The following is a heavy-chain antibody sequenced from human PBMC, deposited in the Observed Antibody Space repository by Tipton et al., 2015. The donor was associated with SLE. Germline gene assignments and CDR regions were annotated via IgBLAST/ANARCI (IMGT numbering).Heavy chain of an antibody. J-gene: IGHJ3*02. V-gene: IGHV3-30-3*01. CDR1: GFTFSSYA. CDR2: ISYDGSNK. D-gene: IGHD6-13*01. CDR3: AREVASSWTLGAFDI. Sequence: SLRLSCAASGFTFSSYAMHWVRQAPGKGLEWVAVISYDGSNKYYADSVKGRFTISRDNSKNTLYLQMNSLRAEDTAVYYCAREVASSWTLGAFDIWGQGTMVTVSS.